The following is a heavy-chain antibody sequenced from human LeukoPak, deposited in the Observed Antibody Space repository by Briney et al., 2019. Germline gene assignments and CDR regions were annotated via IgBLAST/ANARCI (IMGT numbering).Heavy chain of an antibody. CDR1: GGSFSGYY. J-gene: IGHJ5*02. D-gene: IGHD4-17*01. CDR3: ARAGVGYGDYVWFDP. V-gene: IGHV4-34*01. Sequence: SETLSLTCAVYGGSFSGYYWSWIRQPPGKGPEWIGEINHSGSTNYNPSLKSRVTISVDTSKNQFSLKLSSVTAADTAVYYCARAGVGYGDYVWFDPWGQGTLVTVSS. CDR2: INHSGST.